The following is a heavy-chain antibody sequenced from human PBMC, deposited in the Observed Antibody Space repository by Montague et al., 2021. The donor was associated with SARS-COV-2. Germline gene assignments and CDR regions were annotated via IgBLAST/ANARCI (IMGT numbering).Heavy chain of an antibody. V-gene: IGHV4-59*08. D-gene: IGHD3-22*01. J-gene: IGHJ3*02. CDR2: IYFSGSN. CDR3: ARHGRFSVIVNTPRGAFDI. CDR1: GVSISSYY. Sequence: SETLSLTCTVSGVSISSYYWSWIRQPPGKGLEWIGCIYFSGSNNYNPSLKSRVTISVDTSKNQFSLKLSSVTAADTAVYYCARHGRFSVIVNTPRGAFDIWGQGTMDTVSS.